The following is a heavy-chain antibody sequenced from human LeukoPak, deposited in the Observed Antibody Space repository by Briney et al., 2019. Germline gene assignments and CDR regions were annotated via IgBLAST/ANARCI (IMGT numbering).Heavy chain of an antibody. CDR2: IIPILGIA. CDR1: GGTFSSYA. CDR3: ARSSGSYAIDY. J-gene: IGHJ4*02. D-gene: IGHD3-10*01. V-gene: IGHV1-69*04. Sequence: SVKVSCKASGGTFSSYAISWVRQAPGQGLEWMGRIIPILGIANYAQKFQGRVTITADKSTSTAYMELSSLRSEDTAVYYCARSSGSYAIDYWGQGTLVTVSS.